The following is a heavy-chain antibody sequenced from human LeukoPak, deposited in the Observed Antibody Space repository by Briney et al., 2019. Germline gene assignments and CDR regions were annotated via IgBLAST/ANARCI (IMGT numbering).Heavy chain of an antibody. CDR3: AKVAHPRDGYNLQEPKDAFDI. Sequence: GGSLRLSCAASGFTFSSYAMSWVRQARGEGLECVSAISGSGGSTYYADSVKGRLTIARDNSKNMLYLQMAGLRAEGPAIYYCAKVAHPRDGYNLQEPKDAFDIWGQGTMVTVSS. D-gene: IGHD5-24*01. J-gene: IGHJ3*02. CDR1: GFTFSSYA. V-gene: IGHV3-23*01. CDR2: ISGSGGST.